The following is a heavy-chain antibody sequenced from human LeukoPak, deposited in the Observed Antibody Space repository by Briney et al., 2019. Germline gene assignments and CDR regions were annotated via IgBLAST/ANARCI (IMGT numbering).Heavy chain of an antibody. Sequence: GGSLRLSCAASGFTFSSYEMNWVRQAPGKGLEWVSYISSSGSTIYYADSVKGRFTIPRDNAKNSLYLQMNSLRAEDTAVYYCARDVRGIAVANGSYWGQGTLVTVSS. CDR2: ISSSGSTI. CDR3: ARDVRGIAVANGSY. CDR1: GFTFSSYE. D-gene: IGHD6-19*01. V-gene: IGHV3-48*03. J-gene: IGHJ4*02.